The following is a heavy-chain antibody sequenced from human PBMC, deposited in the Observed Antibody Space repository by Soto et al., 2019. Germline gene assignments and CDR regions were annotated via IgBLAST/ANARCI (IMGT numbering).Heavy chain of an antibody. V-gene: IGHV3-23*01. CDR2: ISGSGGST. CDR1: GLPFSSYA. Sequence: EVQLLESGGGLVQPGGSLRLSCPAFGLPFSSYAMSWVPQAQGKGLRWFSAISGSGGSTYYADSVKGRFTISRDNSKNTLYLQMNSLRAEDTAVYYCAKVEYYDFWSGYRTWGGYFDYWGQGTLVTVSS. J-gene: IGHJ4*02. D-gene: IGHD3-3*01. CDR3: AKVEYYDFWSGYRTWGGYFDY.